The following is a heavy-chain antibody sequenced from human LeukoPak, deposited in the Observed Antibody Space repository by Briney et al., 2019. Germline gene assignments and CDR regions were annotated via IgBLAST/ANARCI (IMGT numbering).Heavy chain of an antibody. Sequence: GSSVKVSCKASGGTFSSYAISWVRQAPGQGLEWMGRIIPIFGTANYARKFQGRVTITTDESTSTAYMELSSLRSEDTAVYYCARESGYCSGGSCYYDYWGQGTLVTVSS. CDR3: ARESGYCSGGSCYYDY. CDR2: IIPIFGTA. CDR1: GGTFSSYA. V-gene: IGHV1-69*05. J-gene: IGHJ4*02. D-gene: IGHD2-15*01.